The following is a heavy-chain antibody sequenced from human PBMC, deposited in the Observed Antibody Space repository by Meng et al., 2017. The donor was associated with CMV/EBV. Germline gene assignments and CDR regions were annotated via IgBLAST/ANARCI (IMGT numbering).Heavy chain of an antibody. CDR1: NAW. Sequence: NAWMSWVRQDPGKGLEWVGRIKSKTDGGATDYAAPVKGRFTISRDDSKNTLYLQMNSLKTEDTAVYYCTTVYGGYYYDSSGYYLGFDYWGQGTLVTVSS. J-gene: IGHJ4*02. CDR3: TTVYGGYYYDSSGYYLGFDY. D-gene: IGHD3-22*01. CDR2: IKSKTDGGAT. V-gene: IGHV3-15*01.